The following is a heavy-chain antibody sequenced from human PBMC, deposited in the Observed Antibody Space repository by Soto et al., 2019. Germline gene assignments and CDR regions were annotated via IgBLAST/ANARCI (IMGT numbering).Heavy chain of an antibody. J-gene: IGHJ3*02. CDR1: GFTFSNAW. Sequence: GGSLRLSCAASGFTFSNAWMNWDRQAPGKGLEWVGRIKSKTDGGTTDYAAPVKGRFTISRDDSKNTLYLQMNSLKTEDTAVYYCTTELASGALGALDIWGQGTMVTVS. V-gene: IGHV3-15*07. D-gene: IGHD7-27*01. CDR3: TTELASGALGALDI. CDR2: IKSKTDGGTT.